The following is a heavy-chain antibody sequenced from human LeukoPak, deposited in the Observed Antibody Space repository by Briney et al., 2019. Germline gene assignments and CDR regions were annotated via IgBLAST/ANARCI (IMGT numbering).Heavy chain of an antibody. CDR2: ISYDGSNK. V-gene: IGHV3-30-3*01. CDR3: ARDRSRVVAAKYIALGAFDI. J-gene: IGHJ3*02. CDR1: GFTFSSYA. D-gene: IGHD2-15*01. Sequence: GGSLRLSCAASGFTFSSYAMHWVRQAPGKGLEWVAVISYDGSNKYYADSVKGRFTISRDNSKNTLYLQMNSLRAEDTAVYYCARDRSRVVAAKYIALGAFDIWGQGTMVTVSS.